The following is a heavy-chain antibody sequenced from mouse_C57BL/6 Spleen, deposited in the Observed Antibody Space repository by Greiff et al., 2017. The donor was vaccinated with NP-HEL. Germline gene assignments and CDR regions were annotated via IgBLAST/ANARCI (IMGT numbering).Heavy chain of an antibody. CDR2: ISSGSSTI. CDR1: GFTFSDYG. CDR3: ARAMAQATGAMDY. V-gene: IGHV5-17*01. J-gene: IGHJ4*01. D-gene: IGHD3-2*02. Sequence: EVQLQESGGGLVKPGGSLKLSCAASGFTFSDYGMHWVRQAPEKGLEWVAYISSGSSTIYYADTVKGRFTISRDNAKNTLFLQMTSLRSEDTAMYYCARAMAQATGAMDYWGQGTSVTVSS.